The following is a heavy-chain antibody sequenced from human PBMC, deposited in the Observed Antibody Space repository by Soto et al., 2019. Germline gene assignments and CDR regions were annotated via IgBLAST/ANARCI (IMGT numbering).Heavy chain of an antibody. CDR3: ARGGGSGYSSSWWEFGYYYYGM. V-gene: IGHV4-34*01. CDR1: GGSFSGYY. D-gene: IGHD6-13*01. Sequence: PSETLSLTCAVYGGSFSGYYWSWIRQPPGKGLEWIGEINHSGSTNYNPSLKSRVTISVDTSKNQFSLKLSSVTAADTAVYYCARGGGSGYSSSWWEFGYYYYGM. CDR2: INHSGST. J-gene: IGHJ6*01.